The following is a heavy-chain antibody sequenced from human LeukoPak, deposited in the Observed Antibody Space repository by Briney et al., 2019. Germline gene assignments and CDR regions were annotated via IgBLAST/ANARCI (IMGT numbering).Heavy chain of an antibody. D-gene: IGHD4-17*01. CDR3: ARPYGDSSS. V-gene: IGHV3-48*01. Sequence: PGGSLRLSCAASGFTFSTYSMNWVRQAPGKGLEWVAYISTTGGAIYYADSVKGRFTISRDNAKNSLYLQMNSLRAEDTAIYYCARPYGDSSSWGQGTLVSVS. J-gene: IGHJ5*02. CDR1: GFTFSTYS. CDR2: ISTTGGAI.